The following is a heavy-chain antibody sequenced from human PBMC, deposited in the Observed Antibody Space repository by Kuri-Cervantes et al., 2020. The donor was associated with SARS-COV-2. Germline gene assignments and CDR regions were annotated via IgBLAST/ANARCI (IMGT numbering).Heavy chain of an antibody. CDR1: GGSISSHY. CDR3: AKVREWELLASPDY. D-gene: IGHD1-26*01. CDR2: IYYSGST. J-gene: IGHJ4*02. Sequence: GSLRLSCTVSGGSISSHYWSWIRQPPGKGLEWIGYIYYSGSTNYNPSLKSRVTISVDTSKNQFSLKLSSVTAADTAVYYCAKVREWELLASPDYWGQGTLVTVSS. V-gene: IGHV4-59*08.